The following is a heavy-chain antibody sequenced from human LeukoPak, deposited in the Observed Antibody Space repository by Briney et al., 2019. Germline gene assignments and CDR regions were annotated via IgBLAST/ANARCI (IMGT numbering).Heavy chain of an antibody. V-gene: IGHV3-11*06. Sequence: GGSLRLSCAASGFTFSDYYMSWIRQAPGKGLVWVSYISSSSSYTNYADSVKGRFTISRDNAKNSLYLQMNSLRAEDTAVYYCARDLYGSGSYFIDYWGQGTLVTVSS. J-gene: IGHJ4*02. CDR3: ARDLYGSGSYFIDY. CDR1: GFTFSDYY. CDR2: ISSSSSYT. D-gene: IGHD3-10*01.